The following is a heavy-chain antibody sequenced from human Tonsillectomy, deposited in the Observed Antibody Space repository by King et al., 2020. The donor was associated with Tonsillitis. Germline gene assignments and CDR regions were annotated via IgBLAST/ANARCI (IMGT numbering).Heavy chain of an antibody. D-gene: IGHD5-24*01. J-gene: IGHJ3*01. CDR1: GFTFSDYY. CDR3: ARVLEMATMGPPGVTFDF. V-gene: IGHV3-11*01. CDR2: ISSSGSTI. Sequence: QEQLVQSGGGLVKPGGSLRLSCAAPGFTFSDYYMSWIRQAPGKGLEWGSYISSSGSTIYYADSVKGRFTSSRDNAKNSLYLQMNSLRAEDTAVYYCARVLEMATMGPPGVTFDFWGQGTMATVSS.